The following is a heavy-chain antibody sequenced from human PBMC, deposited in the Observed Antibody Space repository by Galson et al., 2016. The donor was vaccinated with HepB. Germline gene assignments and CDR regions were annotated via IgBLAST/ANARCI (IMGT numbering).Heavy chain of an antibody. CDR2: IVVGSGNT. CDR1: GFTFSSST. CDR3: AADYGAYTPFDY. D-gene: IGHD4-17*01. V-gene: IGHV1-58*01. J-gene: IGHJ4*02. Sequence: SVKVSCKASGFTFSSSTVQWLRQARGQRLEWIGWIVVGSGNTKHAQKLQDRVALTRDLSTDTVYMELDSLKSEDTAVYYCAADYGAYTPFDYWGRGALVTVSS.